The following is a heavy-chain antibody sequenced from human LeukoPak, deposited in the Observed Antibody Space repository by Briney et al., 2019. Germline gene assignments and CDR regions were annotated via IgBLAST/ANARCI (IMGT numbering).Heavy chain of an antibody. Sequence: ASVKVSCKASGYTFTGYYMHWVRQAPGQGLEWMGWINANSGGTKYAQKFQGRVTMTRDTSISTAYMELSSLRSDDTAVYYCARSRLGTWFGELKAWGQGTLVTVSS. CDR1: GYTFTGYY. CDR2: INANSGGT. D-gene: IGHD3-10*01. V-gene: IGHV1-2*02. J-gene: IGHJ5*02. CDR3: ARSRLGTWFGELKA.